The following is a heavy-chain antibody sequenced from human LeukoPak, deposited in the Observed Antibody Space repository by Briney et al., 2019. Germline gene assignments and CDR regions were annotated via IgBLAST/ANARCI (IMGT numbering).Heavy chain of an antibody. Sequence: PAETLCLTCAVYGLSFSGYYLSWIRQPPGKGLEWIGEINHSGSTNYNPSLKSRVTISVDTSKNQFSLKLSSVTAADTAVYYCASDIVVVPAAMGSYYYYGMDVWGQGTTVTVSS. V-gene: IGHV4-34*01. CDR3: ASDIVVVPAAMGSYYYYGMDV. J-gene: IGHJ6*02. CDR1: GLSFSGYY. D-gene: IGHD2-2*01. CDR2: INHSGST.